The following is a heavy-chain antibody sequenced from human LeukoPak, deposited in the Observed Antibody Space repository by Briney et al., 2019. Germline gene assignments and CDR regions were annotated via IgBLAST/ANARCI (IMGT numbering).Heavy chain of an antibody. D-gene: IGHD1-1*01. CDR1: GFTFSSYW. J-gene: IGHJ6*03. CDR2: IKQDGSEK. CDR3: ARGLGRAYHYYCMDV. Sequence: GGSLRLSCAASGFTFSSYWMSWVRQAPGKGLEWVANIKQDGSEKYYVDSVKGRFTISRDNAKNSLYLQMNSLRAEDTAVYYCARGLGRAYHYYCMDVWGKGTMVTVSS. V-gene: IGHV3-7*01.